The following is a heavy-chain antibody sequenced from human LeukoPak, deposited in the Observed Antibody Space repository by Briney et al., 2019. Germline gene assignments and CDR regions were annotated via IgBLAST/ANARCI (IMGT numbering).Heavy chain of an antibody. CDR3: AREVVVPAASDAFDI. Sequence: SQTLSLTCTVSGGSVSSGDYYWSWIRQPPGKGLEWIGYIYYSGSTYYNPSLKSRVTISVDTSKNQFSLKLSSVTAEDTAVYSCAREVVVPAASDAFDIWGQGTMVTVSS. D-gene: IGHD2-2*01. J-gene: IGHJ3*02. CDR1: GGSVSSGDYY. V-gene: IGHV4-30-4*08. CDR2: IYYSGST.